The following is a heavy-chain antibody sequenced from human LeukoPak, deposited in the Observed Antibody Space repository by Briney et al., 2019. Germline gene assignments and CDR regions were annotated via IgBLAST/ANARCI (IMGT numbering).Heavy chain of an antibody. Sequence: GESLKTSCKGSGYSFTSHWIGWVRQMPGKGLEWMGIIYPGDSDTRYSPSFQGQVTISADRPISTAYLQWSSLKASDTAMYYCARPVSGYSDEDYWGQGTLVTVSS. D-gene: IGHD3-22*01. CDR2: IYPGDSDT. V-gene: IGHV5-51*01. CDR3: ARPVSGYSDEDY. J-gene: IGHJ4*02. CDR1: GYSFTSHW.